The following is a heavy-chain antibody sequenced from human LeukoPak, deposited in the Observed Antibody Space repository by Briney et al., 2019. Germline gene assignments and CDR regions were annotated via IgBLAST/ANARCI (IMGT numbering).Heavy chain of an antibody. V-gene: IGHV1-69*13. CDR1: GGTFSSYA. CDR3: NMGYYYYGMDV. D-gene: IGHD2/OR15-2a*01. J-gene: IGHJ6*02. Sequence: GASVKVSCKASGGTFSSYAISWVRQAPGQGLEWMGGIIPIFGTANYAQKFQGRVTITADESTSTAYMELSSLRSEDTAVYYCNMGYYYYGMDVWGQGTTVTVSS. CDR2: IIPIFGTA.